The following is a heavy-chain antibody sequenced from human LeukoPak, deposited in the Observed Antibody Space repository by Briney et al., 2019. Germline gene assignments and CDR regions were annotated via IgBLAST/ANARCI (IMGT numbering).Heavy chain of an antibody. J-gene: IGHJ4*02. Sequence: GASVKVSCKASGYSFTGYYMHWVRQAPGQGPEWMGWINANSGGTNYAQKFQGRVTMTRDTSISTAYMELSRLRSDDTAVYYCARGLVGAVAVHDYGGQGTLVTVSS. CDR1: GYSFTGYY. V-gene: IGHV1-2*02. CDR3: ARGLVGAVAVHDY. CDR2: INANSGGT. D-gene: IGHD6-19*01.